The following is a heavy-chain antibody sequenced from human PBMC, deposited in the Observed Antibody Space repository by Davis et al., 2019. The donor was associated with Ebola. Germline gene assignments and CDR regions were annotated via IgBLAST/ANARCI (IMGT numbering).Heavy chain of an antibody. D-gene: IGHD6-13*01. J-gene: IGHJ4*02. CDR3: ARDWSLYSSSWSDY. Sequence: ASAKVSCKASGYTFTSYGISWVRQAPGQGLEWMGWINTNTGNPTYAQGFTGRFVFSLDTSVSTAYLQISSLKAEDTAVYYCARDWSLYSSSWSDYWGQGTLVTVSS. CDR1: GYTFTSYG. V-gene: IGHV7-4-1*02. CDR2: INTNTGNP.